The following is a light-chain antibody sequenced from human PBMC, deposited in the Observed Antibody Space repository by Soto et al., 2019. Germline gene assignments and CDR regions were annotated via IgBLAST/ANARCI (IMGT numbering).Light chain of an antibody. V-gene: IGKV3-11*01. CDR2: DAS. J-gene: IGKJ5*01. CDR1: QSVRSY. Sequence: EIMLTQSPATLSLSPGERATLSCRASQSVRSYLAWYQQKRGQAPRLLIYDASNRAPGIPARFSGSGSGTDFTLTISSLEPDDFAVYYCQQRSSWPRITFGQGTRLEIK. CDR3: QQRSSWPRIT.